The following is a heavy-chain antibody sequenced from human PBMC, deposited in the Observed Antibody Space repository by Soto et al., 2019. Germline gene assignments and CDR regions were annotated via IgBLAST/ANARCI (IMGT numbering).Heavy chain of an antibody. Sequence: VQLQESGPGLVRPSQTMSLTCTVSGDSISSGGYYWRWIRQHPGQGLEWIGYIYYSGSTYYNPSLKSRVTISVDTSKNQFSLKLSSVTAADTAVYYCARSSQSTVNTFDYWGQGTLVTVSS. CDR1: GDSISSGGYY. D-gene: IGHD4-17*01. CDR3: ARSSQSTVNTFDY. J-gene: IGHJ4*02. V-gene: IGHV4-31*03. CDR2: IYYSGST.